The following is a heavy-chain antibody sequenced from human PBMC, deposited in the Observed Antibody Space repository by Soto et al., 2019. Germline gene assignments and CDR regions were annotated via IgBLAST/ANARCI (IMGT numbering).Heavy chain of an antibody. CDR1: GGSISSYY. CDR3: ARGAEGWELPYYFDY. CDR2: IYYSGST. V-gene: IGHV4-59*01. J-gene: IGHJ4*02. Sequence: KTSETLSLTCTVSGGSISSYYWSWIRQPPGKGLEWIGYIYYSGSTNYNPSLKSRVTISVDTSKSQFSLKLSSVTAADTAVYYCARGAEGWELPYYFDYWGQGTLVTVSS. D-gene: IGHD1-26*01.